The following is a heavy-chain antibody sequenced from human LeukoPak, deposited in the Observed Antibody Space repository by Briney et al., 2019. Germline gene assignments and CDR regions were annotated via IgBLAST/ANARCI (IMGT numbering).Heavy chain of an antibody. J-gene: IGHJ4*02. V-gene: IGHV4-59*01. Sequence: TASGTLSLTCTVSGGSISSYYWSWIRQPPGKGLEWIGYIYYSGSTNYNPSLKSRVTISVDTSKNQFSLKLSSVTAADTAVYYCARGGLWSSSGLDYWGQGTLVTVSS. D-gene: IGHD5-18*01. CDR3: ARGGLWSSSGLDY. CDR2: IYYSGST. CDR1: GGSISSYY.